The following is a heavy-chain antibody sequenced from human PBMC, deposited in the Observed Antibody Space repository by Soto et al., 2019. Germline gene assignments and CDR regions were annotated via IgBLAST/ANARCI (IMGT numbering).Heavy chain of an antibody. Sequence: SETLSLSCTVSGGSISSYYWSWIRQPPGKGLEWIGYIYYSGSTNYNPSLKSRVTISVDTSKNQFSLKLSSVTAADTAVYYWARVERRGDCYVDYWGQATLVTVSS. V-gene: IGHV4-59*01. CDR1: GGSISSYY. J-gene: IGHJ4*02. CDR3: ARVERRGDCYVDY. CDR2: IYYSGST. D-gene: IGHD2-21*02.